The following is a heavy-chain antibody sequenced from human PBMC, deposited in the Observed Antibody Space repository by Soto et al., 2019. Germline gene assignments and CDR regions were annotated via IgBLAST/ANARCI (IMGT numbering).Heavy chain of an antibody. CDR1: GGSVSSGTHY. Sequence: QVQLQESGPGLVKPSETLSLTCSVSGGSVSSGTHYWSWIRQPPGTGLEWIGYIYYTGTTKYNPSLKSRTSISVDTARNQFSMKMSSVTAADTALYYCARDPHVDGVPAGGIDAWGQGTTVTVSS. J-gene: IGHJ6*02. V-gene: IGHV4-61*01. CDR2: IYYTGTT. CDR3: ARDPHVDGVPAGGIDA. D-gene: IGHD2-8*01.